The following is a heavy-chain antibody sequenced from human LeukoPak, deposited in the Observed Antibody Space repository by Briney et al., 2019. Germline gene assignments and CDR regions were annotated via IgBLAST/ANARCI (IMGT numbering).Heavy chain of an antibody. J-gene: IGHJ6*02. Sequence: GASVKVSCKASGYTFTGYYMHWVRQAPGQGLEWMGWINPNSGGTNYAQKFQGWVTMTRDTSISTAYMELSRLRSDDTAVYYCARDLYPHDNLYYYGMDVWGQGTTVTVSS. CDR2: INPNSGGT. V-gene: IGHV1-2*04. D-gene: IGHD3-16*01. CDR1: GYTFTGYY. CDR3: ARDLYPHDNLYYYGMDV.